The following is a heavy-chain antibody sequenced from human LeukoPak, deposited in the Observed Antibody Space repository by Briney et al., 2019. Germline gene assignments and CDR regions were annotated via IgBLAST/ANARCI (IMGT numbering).Heavy chain of an antibody. CDR2: IYYSGST. CDR1: GGSISSSSYY. D-gene: IGHD2-15*01. J-gene: IGHJ6*02. V-gene: IGHV4-39*01. CDR3: ARLLVVAAPWGFRSYYGMDV. Sequence: SETLSLTCTVSGGSISSSSYYWGWIRQPPGKGLEWIGSIYYSGSTYYNPSLKSRVTISVDTSKNQFSLKLSSVTAADTAVYYCARLLVVAAPWGFRSYYGMDVWGQGTTVTV.